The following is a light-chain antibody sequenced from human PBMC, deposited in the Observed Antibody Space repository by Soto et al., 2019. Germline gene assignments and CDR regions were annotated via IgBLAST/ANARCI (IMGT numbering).Light chain of an antibody. J-gene: IGLJ1*01. CDR2: GNN. CDR3: QSYDSSLRRV. CDR1: SSNIGAGYG. V-gene: IGLV1-40*01. Sequence: QSLLTQPRSVSGSPGQRVTISCTGSSSNIGAGYGVHWYQQLPGTAPKPLISGNNNRPSGVPDRFSGYKSGTSDSLAITGLQAEDEADYYCQSYDSSLRRVFGTGSKVTVL.